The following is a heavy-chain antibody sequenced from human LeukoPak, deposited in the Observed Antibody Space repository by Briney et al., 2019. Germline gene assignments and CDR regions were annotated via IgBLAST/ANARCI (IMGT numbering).Heavy chain of an antibody. Sequence: GGSLRLSCAASGFRFSAYAMNWVRQAPGKGLEWVSSIGSSGSYMYYGDSVKGRFTVSRDNAKNSLYLETNSLRAEDTAVYFCAREDYGSGTPTIDYWGQGTLVSVAS. CDR3: AREDYGSGTPTIDY. V-gene: IGHV3-21*01. D-gene: IGHD3-16*01. CDR2: IGSSGSYM. CDR1: GFRFSAYA. J-gene: IGHJ4*02.